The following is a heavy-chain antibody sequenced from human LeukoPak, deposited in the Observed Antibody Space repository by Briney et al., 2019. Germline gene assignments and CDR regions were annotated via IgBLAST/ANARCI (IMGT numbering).Heavy chain of an antibody. D-gene: IGHD3-22*01. CDR1: GYTFTGYH. CDR2: INPDSGDT. J-gene: IGHJ4*02. Sequence: ASVKVSCKASGYTFTGYHMHWVRQAPGQGLEWMGRINPDSGDTNYAQKSQGRVTMTRDKSISTVYMELSRLRSDDAAVYYCARDHGGDSSGHNTIDYWGQGTLVTVSS. V-gene: IGHV1-2*02. CDR3: ARDHGGDSSGHNTIDY.